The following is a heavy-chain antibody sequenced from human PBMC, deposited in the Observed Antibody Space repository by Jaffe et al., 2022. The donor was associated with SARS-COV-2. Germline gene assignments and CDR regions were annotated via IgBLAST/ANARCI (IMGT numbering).Heavy chain of an antibody. V-gene: IGHV3-15*01. CDR3: TPGYFGMSGSYHGDDAFDF. CDR1: GFSFSDAY. D-gene: IGHD3-3*01. Sequence: EVHVVESGGGLVKPGESLRLSCGASGFSFSDAYMTWVRQAPGKGLEWVGRIKYKAHGETTDYAAPVNGRFIISRDDSKNTLYLQMNSLKTEDTAVYYCTPGYFGMSGSYHGDDAFDFWGQGTKVTVSS. CDR2: IKYKAHGETT. J-gene: IGHJ3*01.